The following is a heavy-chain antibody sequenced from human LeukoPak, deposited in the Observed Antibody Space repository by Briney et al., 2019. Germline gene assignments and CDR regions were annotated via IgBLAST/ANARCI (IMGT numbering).Heavy chain of an antibody. J-gene: IGHJ4*02. CDR1: DGSISSYY. D-gene: IGHD5-24*01. CDR2: IYYSGST. CDR3: ARDRDGYGLFDY. Sequence: PSETLSLTCTVSDGSISSYYWSWIRQPPGKGLEWIGYIYYSGSTNYNPSLKSRVTISVDTSKNQFSLRLSSVTAADTAVYYCARDRDGYGLFDYWGQGILVTVSS. V-gene: IGHV4-59*01.